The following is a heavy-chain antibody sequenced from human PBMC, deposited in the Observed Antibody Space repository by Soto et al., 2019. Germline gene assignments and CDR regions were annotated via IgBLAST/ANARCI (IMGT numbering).Heavy chain of an antibody. J-gene: IGHJ4*02. V-gene: IGHV4-31*03. Sequence: QVQLQESGPGLVKPSQTLSLTCTVSGGSISSGGYFWSWTRQPPGKGLEWIGNIFYSGTTYYNPSLXRXITISVDTSKTQFSLKLSSVTAADTAVYFCARGVLYWGQGTLVTVSS. CDR3: ARGVLY. CDR1: GGSISSGGYF. D-gene: IGHD1-1*01. CDR2: IFYSGTT.